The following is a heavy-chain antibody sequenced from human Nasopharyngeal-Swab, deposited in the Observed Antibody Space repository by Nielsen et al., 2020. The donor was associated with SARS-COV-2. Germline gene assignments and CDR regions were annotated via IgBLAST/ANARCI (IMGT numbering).Heavy chain of an antibody. D-gene: IGHD3-10*01. CDR1: GFTFTNSS. V-gene: IGHV3-21*01. CDR2: ISSSTSYI. Sequence: GGSLRLSCAASGFTFTNSSMNRVRQAPGKGLERVSSISSSTSYIYYADSVKGRFTISRDNAKNSLYLQMNSLRAEDTAVYYCARDGFGESPYYYYYGMDVWGQGTTVTVSS. CDR3: ARDGFGESPYYYYYGMDV. J-gene: IGHJ6*02.